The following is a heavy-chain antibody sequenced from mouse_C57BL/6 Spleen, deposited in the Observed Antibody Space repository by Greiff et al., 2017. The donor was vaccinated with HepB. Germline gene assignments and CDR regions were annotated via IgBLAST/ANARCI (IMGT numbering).Heavy chain of an antibody. J-gene: IGHJ2*01. D-gene: IGHD1-1*01. CDR3: VYYYGSIGFDY. V-gene: IGHV1-64*01. Sequence: QVHVKQPGAELVKPGASVKLSCKASGYTFTSYWMHWVKQRPGQGLEWIGMIHPNSGSTNYNEKFKSKATLTVDKSSSTAYMQLSSLTSEDSAVYYCVYYYGSIGFDYWGQGTTLTVSS. CDR1: GYTFTSYW. CDR2: IHPNSGST.